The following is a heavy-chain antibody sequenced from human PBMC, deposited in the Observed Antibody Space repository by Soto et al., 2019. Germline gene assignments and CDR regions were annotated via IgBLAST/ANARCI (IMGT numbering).Heavy chain of an antibody. CDR2: INHSGNS. CDR3: PRAVYGSGVDY. J-gene: IGHJ4*02. D-gene: IGHD3-10*01. Sequence: QVQLQQWGAGLLKPSETLSLTCAVYGGSFSGYYWSWIRQLPGKGLEWIGEINHSGNSNYNPCLKSRVTISVDTSKNQFSLKRSSVTAADTAVYYCPRAVYGSGVDYWGQGTLVTVSS. V-gene: IGHV4-34*01. CDR1: GGSFSGYY.